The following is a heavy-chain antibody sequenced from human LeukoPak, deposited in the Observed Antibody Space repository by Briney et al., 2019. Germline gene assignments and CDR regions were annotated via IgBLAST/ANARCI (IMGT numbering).Heavy chain of an antibody. Sequence: SETLSLTCTVSGGSISSCSYYWSWVRQPAGKGLEWIGRIYTSGSTNYNPSLKSRVTISVDTSKNQFSLKLSSVTAADTAVYYCAREDGYNSAWFDPLGQGTLVTVSS. J-gene: IGHJ5*02. D-gene: IGHD5-24*01. CDR3: AREDGYNSAWFDP. V-gene: IGHV4-61*02. CDR2: IYTSGST. CDR1: GGSISSCSYY.